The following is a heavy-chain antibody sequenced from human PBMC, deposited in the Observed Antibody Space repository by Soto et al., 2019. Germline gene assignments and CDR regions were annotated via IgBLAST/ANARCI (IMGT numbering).Heavy chain of an antibody. CDR1: GFTFSCYD. CDR3: ARPSGYYATSGYYGAFSYYGMDV. D-gene: IGHD3-22*01. J-gene: IGHJ6*02. V-gene: IGHV3-48*02. Sequence: PGWSLRLSCAASGFTFSCYDMNWVRHSPGKGLEWISYISSSRSTIYYADSVKGRFTISRDNAENSLFLQMNSLRDEDTSVYYCARPSGYYATSGYYGAFSYYGMDVWGQRTTVTVS. CDR2: ISSSRSTI.